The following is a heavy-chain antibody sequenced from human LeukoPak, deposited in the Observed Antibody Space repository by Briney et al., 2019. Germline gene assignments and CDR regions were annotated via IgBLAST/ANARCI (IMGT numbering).Heavy chain of an antibody. D-gene: IGHD3-22*01. CDR3: ARELTFYYYDTSAYFDY. J-gene: IGHJ4*02. V-gene: IGHV4-4*08. Sequence: SETLSLTCTVSGGSISSYYWSWIRQPPGKGLEWIGYFSNSGSTYYNPSLKSRVTISLDTSRNQFSLKLSSVTAADTAVYYCARELTFYYYDTSAYFDYWGQGTLVTVSS. CDR2: FSNSGST. CDR1: GGSISSYY.